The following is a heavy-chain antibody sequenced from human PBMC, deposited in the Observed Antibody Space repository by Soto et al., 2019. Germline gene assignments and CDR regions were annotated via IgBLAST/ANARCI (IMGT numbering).Heavy chain of an antibody. CDR3: ASLGYYYDSSGYSGYYFDY. Sequence: PSETLSLTCTVSGGSISSYYWSWIRQPPGKGLEWIGYIYYSGSTNYNPSLKSRVTISVDTSKNQFSLKLSSVTAADTAVYYCASLGYYYDSSGYSGYYFDYWGQGTLVTVSS. CDR2: IYYSGST. J-gene: IGHJ4*02. D-gene: IGHD3-22*01. CDR1: GGSISSYY. V-gene: IGHV4-59*01.